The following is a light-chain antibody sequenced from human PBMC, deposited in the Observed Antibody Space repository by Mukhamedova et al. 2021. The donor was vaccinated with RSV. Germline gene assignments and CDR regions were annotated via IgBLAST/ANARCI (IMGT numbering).Light chain of an antibody. CDR1: KLGGKC. J-gene: IGLJ1*01. CDR2: END. V-gene: IGLV3-1*01. Sequence: GDKLGGKCASWFQQKPGQSPLLVIYENDKRPSGIPERFSGSTSGNTATLTIIGTQAVDEADYYCQSWDSHVLLFGTGTKVTVL. CDR3: QSWDSHVLL.